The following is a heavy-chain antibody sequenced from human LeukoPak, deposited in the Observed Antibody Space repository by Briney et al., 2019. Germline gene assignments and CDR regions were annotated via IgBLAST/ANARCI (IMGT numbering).Heavy chain of an antibody. CDR3: SRGPPVRSMIIDY. J-gene: IGHJ4*02. Sequence: AVKVSCKASRYTLTGYYMYRVRQAPAQGLEWMGWVNPNSVGTNYAQQLQGRVTMTRYTCISTAYMELNRLRSDDTAVYYCSRGPPVRSMIIDYWGQGTLVTVSS. V-gene: IGHV1-2*02. D-gene: IGHD3-22*01. CDR1: RYTLTGYY. CDR2: VNPNSVGT.